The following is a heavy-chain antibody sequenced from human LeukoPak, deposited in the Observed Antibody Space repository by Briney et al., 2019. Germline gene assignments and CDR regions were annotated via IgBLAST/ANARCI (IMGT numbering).Heavy chain of an antibody. CDR1: GYTFTSYD. D-gene: IGHD6-19*01. CDR3: ARDESGWPNWFDP. J-gene: IGHJ5*02. CDR2: ISAYNGNT. V-gene: IGHV1-18*01. Sequence: GASVKVSCKASGYTFTSYDINWVRQATGQGLEWMGWISAYNGNTNYAQKLQGRVTMTTDTSTSTAYMELRSLRSDDTAVYYCARDESGWPNWFDPWGQGTLVTVSS.